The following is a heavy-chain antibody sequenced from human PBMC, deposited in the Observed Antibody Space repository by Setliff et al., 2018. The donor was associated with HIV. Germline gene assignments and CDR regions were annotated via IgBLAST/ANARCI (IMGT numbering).Heavy chain of an antibody. V-gene: IGHV1-18*01. CDR3: AVGDSSSWYGVDYYYYYMDV. CDR1: GFTFTSYG. D-gene: IGHD6-13*01. J-gene: IGHJ6*03. CDR2: ISTYNGHT. Sequence: GASVKVSCKTSGFTFTSYGITWVRQAPGQGLEWMGWISTYNGHTNYAQKLQGRVNMTTDTSTNTAYMELSSLRSEDTAVYYCAVGDSSSWYGVDYYYYYMDVWGKGTTVTVSS.